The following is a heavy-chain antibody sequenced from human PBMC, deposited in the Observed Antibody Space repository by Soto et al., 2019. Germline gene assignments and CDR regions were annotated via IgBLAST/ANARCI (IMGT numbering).Heavy chain of an antibody. CDR1: GGSISSSSYY. CDR3: ARRGWDTAMASRHNWFDP. CDR2: IYYSGST. V-gene: IGHV4-39*01. Sequence: QLQLQESGPGLVKPSETLSLTCTVSGGSISSSSYYWGWIRQPPGKGLEWIGSIYYSGSTYYNPSLKSRVTISVDTSKNQFPLKLSSVTAADTAVYYCARRGWDTAMASRHNWFDPWGQGTLVTVSS. J-gene: IGHJ5*02. D-gene: IGHD5-18*01.